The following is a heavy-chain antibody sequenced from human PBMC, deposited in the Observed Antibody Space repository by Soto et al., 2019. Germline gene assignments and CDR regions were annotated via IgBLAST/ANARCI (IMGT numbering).Heavy chain of an antibody. D-gene: IGHD5-18*01. Sequence: GGSLRLSCAASGFTFSSYAMHWVRQAPGKGLEWVAVISYDGSNKYYADSVKGRFTISRDNSKNTLYLQMNSLRAEDTAVYYCAREEGSMVTGYFDYWGQGTLVTVSS. J-gene: IGHJ4*02. CDR3: AREEGSMVTGYFDY. V-gene: IGHV3-30-3*01. CDR2: ISYDGSNK. CDR1: GFTFSSYA.